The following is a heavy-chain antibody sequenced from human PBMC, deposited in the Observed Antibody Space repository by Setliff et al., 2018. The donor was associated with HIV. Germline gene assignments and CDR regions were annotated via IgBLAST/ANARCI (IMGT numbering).Heavy chain of an antibody. V-gene: IGHV4-34*11. J-gene: IGHJ4*02. Sequence: ASETLSLTCAVYGGSVSGHYWGWFRQPPGKGLEWIGYISPTGNTNYNPSLKSRVTISTDTSKNQFSLNVRSVTAADTAVYFCAKSSPSIGYISDHWGQGTLVTVSS. CDR1: GGSVSGHY. CDR3: AKSSPSIGYISDH. CDR2: ISPTGNT. D-gene: IGHD5-12*01.